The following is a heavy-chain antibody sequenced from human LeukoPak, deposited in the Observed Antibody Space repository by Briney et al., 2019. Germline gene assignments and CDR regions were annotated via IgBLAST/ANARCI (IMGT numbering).Heavy chain of an antibody. D-gene: IGHD1-7*01. CDR1: GFTFSSYA. Sequence: GRSLRLSCAASGFTFSSYAMHWVRQAPGKGLEWVAVISYDGSNKYYADSVKGRFTISRDNSKNTLYLQMNSLRAEDTAVYYCARGAMYNWNYVYYFDYWGQGALVTVFS. J-gene: IGHJ4*02. V-gene: IGHV3-30-3*01. CDR2: ISYDGSNK. CDR3: ARGAMYNWNYVYYFDY.